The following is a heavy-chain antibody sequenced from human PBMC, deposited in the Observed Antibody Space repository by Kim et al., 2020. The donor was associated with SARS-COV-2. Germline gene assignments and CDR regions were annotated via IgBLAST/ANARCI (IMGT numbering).Heavy chain of an antibody. V-gene: IGHV4-39*01. Sequence: SETLSLTCTVSGGSISSSSYYWGWIRQPPGKGLEWIGSIYYSGSTYYNPSLKSRVTISVDTSKNQFSLKLSSVTAADTAVYYCARGTWDIVVVVAASPRPSYYFDYWGQGTLVTVSS. J-gene: IGHJ4*02. CDR2: IYYSGST. CDR1: GGSISSSSYY. D-gene: IGHD2-15*01. CDR3: ARGTWDIVVVVAASPRPSYYFDY.